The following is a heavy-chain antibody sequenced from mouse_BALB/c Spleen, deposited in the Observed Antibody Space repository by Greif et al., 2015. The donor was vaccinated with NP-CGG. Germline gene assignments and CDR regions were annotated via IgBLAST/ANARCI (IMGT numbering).Heavy chain of an antibody. CDR1: GYTFTSYY. J-gene: IGHJ2*01. Sequence: VQLQQSGAELVKPGASVKLSCKASGYTFTSYYMYWVKQRPGQGLEWIGEINPSNGGTNFNEKFKSKATLTVDKSSSTAYMQLSSLTSEDSAVYYCTRRTMITTGDSWGQGTTLTVSS. CDR3: TRRTMITTGDS. D-gene: IGHD2-4*01. V-gene: IGHV1S81*02. CDR2: INPSNGGT.